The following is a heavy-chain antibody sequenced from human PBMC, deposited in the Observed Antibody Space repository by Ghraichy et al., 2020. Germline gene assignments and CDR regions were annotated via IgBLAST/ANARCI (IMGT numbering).Heavy chain of an antibody. D-gene: IGHD6-19*01. Sequence: GGSLRLSCAASGFTFSSYSMNWVRQAPGKGLEWVSSISSSSSYIYYADSVKGRFTISRDNAKNSLYLQMNSLRAEDTAVYYCARARGSGWGIVDFDYWGQGTLVTVSS. J-gene: IGHJ4*02. CDR1: GFTFSSYS. V-gene: IGHV3-21*01. CDR2: ISSSSSYI. CDR3: ARARGSGWGIVDFDY.